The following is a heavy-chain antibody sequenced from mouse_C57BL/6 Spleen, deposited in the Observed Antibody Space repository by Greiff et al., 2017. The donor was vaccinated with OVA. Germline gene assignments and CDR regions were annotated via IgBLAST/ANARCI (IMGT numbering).Heavy chain of an antibody. CDR1: GYTFTDYE. CDR3: TRNPPIVTHLRAMDY. CDR2: IDPETGGT. V-gene: IGHV1-15*01. J-gene: IGHJ4*01. Sequence: QVHVKQSGAELVRPGASVTLSCKASGYTFTDYEMHWVKQTPVHGLEWIGAIDPETGGTAYNQKFKGKAILTADKSSSTAYMELRSLTSEDSAVYYCTRNPPIVTHLRAMDYWGQGTSVTVSS. D-gene: IGHD2-5*01.